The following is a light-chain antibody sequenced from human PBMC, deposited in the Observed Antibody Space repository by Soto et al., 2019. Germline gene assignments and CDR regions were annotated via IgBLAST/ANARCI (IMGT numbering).Light chain of an antibody. V-gene: IGKV3-15*01. CDR2: GAS. CDR3: QQRSNWPPGIT. Sequence: ELVMRRSPATLSGCPGAMAPPSCRASQSVSSNLAWYQQKPGRAPRLLIYGASTRATGIPARFSGSGSGTEFTLTISSLQFEDFAVYYCQQRSNWPPGITFGQGTRLAI. CDR1: QSVSSN. J-gene: IGKJ5*01.